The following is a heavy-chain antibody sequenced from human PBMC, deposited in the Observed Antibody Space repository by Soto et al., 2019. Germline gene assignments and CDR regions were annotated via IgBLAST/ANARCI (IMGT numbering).Heavy chain of an antibody. Sequence: SETLSLTCAVYGGSFSGYYWSWIRQPPGKGLEWIGEINHSGSTNYNPSLKSRVTISVDTSKNQFSLKLSSVTAADTAVYYCARITVDVLRFLGRYYYMDVWGKGTTVTVSS. J-gene: IGHJ6*03. CDR1: GGSFSGYY. V-gene: IGHV4-34*01. D-gene: IGHD3-3*01. CDR2: INHSGST. CDR3: ARITVDVLRFLGRYYYMDV.